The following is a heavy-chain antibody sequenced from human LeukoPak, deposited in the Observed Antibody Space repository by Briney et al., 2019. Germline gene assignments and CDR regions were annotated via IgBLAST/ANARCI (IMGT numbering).Heavy chain of an antibody. V-gene: IGHV4-39*07. J-gene: IGHJ4*02. CDR2: INHSGST. CDR3: ARGPPYYYGSGSRDHPDY. CDR1: GGSISSGSYY. Sequence: TSQTLSLTCTVSGGSISSGSYYWSWIRQPPGKGLEWIGEINHSGSTNYNPSLKSRVTISVDTSKNQFSLKLSSVTAADTAVYYCARGPPYYYGSGSRDHPDYWGQGTLVTVSS. D-gene: IGHD3-10*01.